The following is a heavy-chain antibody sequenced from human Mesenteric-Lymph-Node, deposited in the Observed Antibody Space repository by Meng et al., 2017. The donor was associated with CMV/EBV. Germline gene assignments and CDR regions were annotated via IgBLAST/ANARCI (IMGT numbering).Heavy chain of an antibody. CDR1: GFTFSSYW. J-gene: IGHJ6*02. V-gene: IGHV3-23*01. D-gene: IGHD6-6*01. CDR2: ISGSGGST. CDR3: ARDNLISADYYYYYGMDV. Sequence: GESLKISCAASGFTFSSYWMSWVRQAPGKGLEWVSGISGSGGSTYYADSVKGRFTISRDNSKNTLYLQMNSLRAEDTAVYYCARDNLISADYYYYYGMDVWGQGTTVTVSS.